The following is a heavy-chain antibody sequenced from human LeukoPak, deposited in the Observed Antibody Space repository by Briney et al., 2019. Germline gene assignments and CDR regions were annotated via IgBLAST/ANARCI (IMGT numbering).Heavy chain of an antibody. Sequence: GGSLRLSCAASGFTFSSYGMHWVRQAPGKGLEWVAVISYDGSNEYYADSVKGRFTISRDNSKNTLYLQMNSLRAEDTAVYYCAKDYGSGWYFDYWGQGTLVTVSS. V-gene: IGHV3-30*18. D-gene: IGHD6-19*01. CDR2: ISYDGSNE. CDR1: GFTFSSYG. CDR3: AKDYGSGWYFDY. J-gene: IGHJ4*02.